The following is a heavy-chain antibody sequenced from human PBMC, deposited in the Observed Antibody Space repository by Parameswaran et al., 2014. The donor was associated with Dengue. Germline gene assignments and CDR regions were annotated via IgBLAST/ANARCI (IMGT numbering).Heavy chain of an antibody. CDR3: ARGPHLYDSSGYYFDY. CDR2: IIPIFGTA. J-gene: IGHJ4*02. D-gene: IGHD3-22*01. Sequence: WVRQAPGQGLEWMGGIIPIFGTANYAQKFQGRVTITADESTSTAYMELSSLRSEDTAVYYCARGPHLYDSSGYYFDYWGQGTLVTVSS. V-gene: IGHV1-69*01.